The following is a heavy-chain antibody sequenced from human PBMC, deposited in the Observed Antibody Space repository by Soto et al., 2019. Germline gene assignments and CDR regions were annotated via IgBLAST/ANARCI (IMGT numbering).Heavy chain of an antibody. CDR3: ARDLERDVVVVAAAYYYYYGMYV. V-gene: IGHV3-20*04. J-gene: IGHJ6*02. Sequence: VQLVESGGGVVRPGGSLRLSCAASGFTFDDYGMSWVRQAPGKGLEWVSGINWNGGSTGYADSVKGRFTISRDNAKNSRYLQMNSPGAEDTALYYCARDLERDVVVVAAAYYYYYGMYVCGQGTKVTVAS. CDR1: GFTFDDYG. D-gene: IGHD2-15*01. CDR2: INWNGGST.